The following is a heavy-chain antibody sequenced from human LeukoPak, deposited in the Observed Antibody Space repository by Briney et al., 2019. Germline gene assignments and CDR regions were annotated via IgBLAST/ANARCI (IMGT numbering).Heavy chain of an antibody. Sequence: SETLSLTCTVSGGSISSGGYYWSWIRQHPGKGLEWIGYIYYSGSTYYNPSLKSRVTISVDTSKNQFSLKLSSVTAADTAVYYCAREQAREAVDYWGQGTLVTVYS. D-gene: IGHD5-24*01. V-gene: IGHV4-31*03. CDR1: GGSISSGGYY. J-gene: IGHJ4*02. CDR3: AREQAREAVDY. CDR2: IYYSGST.